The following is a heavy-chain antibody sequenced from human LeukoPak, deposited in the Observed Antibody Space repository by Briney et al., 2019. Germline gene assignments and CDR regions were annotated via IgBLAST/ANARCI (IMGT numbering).Heavy chain of an antibody. Sequence: ASVKVSCKASGYTFTSYGISWVRQAPGQGLEWMGWISAYNGNTNYAQKLQGRVTMTTDTSTSTAYMELRSLRSDDTAVYYCASLYSSGWYGAFDIWGQGTMVTVSS. J-gene: IGHJ3*02. CDR2: ISAYNGNT. CDR1: GYTFTSYG. D-gene: IGHD6-19*01. V-gene: IGHV1-18*01. CDR3: ASLYSSGWYGAFDI.